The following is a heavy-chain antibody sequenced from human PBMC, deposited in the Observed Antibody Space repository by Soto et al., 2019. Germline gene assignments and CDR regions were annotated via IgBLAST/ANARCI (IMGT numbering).Heavy chain of an antibody. V-gene: IGHV1-69*05. CDR2: IIPIFGTA. CDR3: ARGEYGAGSYYYPRYGMAV. CDR1: GGTFSSYA. D-gene: IGHD3-10*01. Sequence: QVQLVQYAAEVKEPGSSVKVSCQAPGGTFSSYAISWARQAPGQGLEWMGGIIPIFGTANYAQKFQGRVTITKDEPTSTAYMELSSRRSEDTGVYYCARGEYGAGSYYYPRYGMAVWGKGTTVTVSS. J-gene: IGHJ6*04.